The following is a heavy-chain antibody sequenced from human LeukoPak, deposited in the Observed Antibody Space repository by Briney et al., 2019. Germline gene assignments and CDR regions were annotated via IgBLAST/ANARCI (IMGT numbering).Heavy chain of an antibody. Sequence: GGSLRLSCAASGFTFSSYEMNWVRQAPGKGLEWVSYISSSGSTIYYADSVKGRFTISRDNAKNSLYLQMNSLRAEDTGVYYCAKSSTSQRGYYGLDVWGQGTTFAVSS. CDR1: GFTFSSYE. J-gene: IGHJ6*02. CDR3: AKSSTSQRGYYGLDV. V-gene: IGHV3-48*03. CDR2: ISSSGSTI. D-gene: IGHD6-25*01.